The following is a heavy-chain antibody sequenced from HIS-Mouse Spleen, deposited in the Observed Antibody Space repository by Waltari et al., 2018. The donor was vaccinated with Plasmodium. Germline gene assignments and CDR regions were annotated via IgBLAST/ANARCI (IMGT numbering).Heavy chain of an antibody. CDR2: ISYDGSNK. CDR3: AKDRRSSSWYVDY. J-gene: IGHJ4*02. V-gene: IGHV3-30*18. Sequence: QVQLVESGGGVVQPGRSLRLSCAASGFTFSSYGMHWVRQAPGKGLEWGAVISYDGSNKYYADSVKGRFTISRDNSKNTLYLQMNSLRAEDTAVYYCAKDRRSSSWYVDYWGQGTLVTGSS. D-gene: IGHD6-13*01. CDR1: GFTFSSYG.